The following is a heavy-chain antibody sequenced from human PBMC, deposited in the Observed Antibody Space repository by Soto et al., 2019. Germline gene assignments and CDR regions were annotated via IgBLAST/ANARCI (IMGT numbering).Heavy chain of an antibody. V-gene: IGHV1-24*01. CDR2: FDPEDGET. Sequence: QVQLVQSGAEVKKPGASVKVSCKVSGYTLTELSMHWVRQAPGKGLEWMGGFDPEDGETIYAQKFQGRVTMTEDTSTDTAYMELSSLRSEDTAVYYCATALRFLEWLFRYHPRPPSFDYWGQGTLVTVSS. CDR3: ATALRFLEWLFRYHPRPPSFDY. CDR1: GYTLTELS. J-gene: IGHJ4*02. D-gene: IGHD3-3*01.